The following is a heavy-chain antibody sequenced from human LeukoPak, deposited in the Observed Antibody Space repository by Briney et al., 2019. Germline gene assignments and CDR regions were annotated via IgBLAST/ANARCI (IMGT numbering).Heavy chain of an antibody. V-gene: IGHV4-59*01. CDR2: IYYSGST. CDR1: GGSISSYY. CDR3: ARHPTGTIVGWYFDL. D-gene: IGHD1-7*01. J-gene: IGHJ2*01. Sequence: PSETLSLTCTVSGGSISSYYWSWIRQPPGMGLEWIGYIYYSGSTNYNPSLKSRVTISVDTSKNQFSLKLSSVTAADTAVYYCARHPTGTIVGWYFDLWGRGTLVTVSS.